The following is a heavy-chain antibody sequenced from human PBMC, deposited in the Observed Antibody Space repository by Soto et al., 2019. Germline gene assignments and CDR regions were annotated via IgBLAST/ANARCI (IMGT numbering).Heavy chain of an antibody. J-gene: IGHJ6*02. CDR1: GYTFTGYY. CDR2: INPNSGGT. V-gene: IGHV1-2*02. D-gene: IGHD3-10*01. Sequence: ASVKVSCKASGYTFTGYYMHWVRQAPGQGLEWMGWINPNSGGTNYAQKFQGRVTMTRDTSISTAYMELSRLRSEDTAVYYCARGSPTYYYGSGSRSYYYYGMDVWGQGTTVTVSS. CDR3: ARGSPTYYYGSGSRSYYYYGMDV.